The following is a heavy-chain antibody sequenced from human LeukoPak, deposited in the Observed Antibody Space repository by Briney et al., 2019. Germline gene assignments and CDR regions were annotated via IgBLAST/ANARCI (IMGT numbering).Heavy chain of an antibody. CDR3: ARVKERITMVRGVMKSGNWFDP. CDR2: IIPIFGTA. J-gene: IGHJ5*02. Sequence: PVKVSCKASGGTFSSYAISWVRQAPGQGLEWMGGIIPIFGTANYAQKFQGRVTITADESTSTAYMELSSLRSDDTAVYYCARVKERITMVRGVMKSGNWFDPWGQGTLVTVSS. D-gene: IGHD3-10*01. V-gene: IGHV1-69*13. CDR1: GGTFSSYA.